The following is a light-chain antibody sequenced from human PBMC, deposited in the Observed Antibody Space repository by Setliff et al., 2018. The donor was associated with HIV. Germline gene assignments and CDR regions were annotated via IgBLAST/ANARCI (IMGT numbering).Light chain of an antibody. V-gene: IGLV1-40*01. CDR2: RYN. Sequence: QSVLTQPPSVSGAPGQRVVISCTRSSSNIGAGYDVHWYQQRPGTAPKLLIYRYNNRPTGVPDRFSGSKSGTSVSLAITGLQAEDEAEYYCQSYDSSLSVSVFGSGTKVTVL. CDR1: SSNIGAGYD. CDR3: QSYDSSLSVSV. J-gene: IGLJ1*01.